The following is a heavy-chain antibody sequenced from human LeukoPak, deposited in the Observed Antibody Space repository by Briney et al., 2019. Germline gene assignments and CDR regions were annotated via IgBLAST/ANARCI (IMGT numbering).Heavy chain of an antibody. Sequence: PGGSLRLSCAASGFTVSSNSMSWVRQAPGKGLEWVSLIYSGGDPYYADSVKGRFTISRDNSKNTLYPQMNSLRAEDTAVYYCAKDNNHYDSSGQPYYYYGMDVWGQGTTVTVSS. CDR2: IYSGGDP. J-gene: IGHJ6*02. CDR3: AKDNNHYDSSGQPYYYYGMDV. CDR1: GFTVSSNS. V-gene: IGHV3-53*01. D-gene: IGHD3-22*01.